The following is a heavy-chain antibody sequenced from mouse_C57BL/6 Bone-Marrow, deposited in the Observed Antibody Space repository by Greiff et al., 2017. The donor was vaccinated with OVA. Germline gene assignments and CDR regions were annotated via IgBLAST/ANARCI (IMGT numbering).Heavy chain of an antibody. CDR2: ISDGGSYT. V-gene: IGHV5-4*01. CDR3: ARDYSNDVGYFDY. J-gene: IGHJ2*01. CDR1: GFTFSSYA. D-gene: IGHD2-12*01. Sequence: EVHLVESGGGLVKPGGSLKLSCAASGFTFSSYAMSWVRQTPEKRLEWVATISDGGSYTYYPDNVKGRFTISRDNAKNNLYLQMSHLKSEDTAMYYWARDYSNDVGYFDYWGQGTTLTVSS.